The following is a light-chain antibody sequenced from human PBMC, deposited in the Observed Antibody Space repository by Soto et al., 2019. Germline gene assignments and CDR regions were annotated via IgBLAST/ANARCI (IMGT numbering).Light chain of an antibody. CDR3: QQYGSSPPYT. CDR2: GAS. CDR1: QSVSSSY. J-gene: IGKJ2*01. Sequence: EIVLTQSPGTLSLSPGERATLSCSASQSVSSSYLAWYQQKPGQAPRLLIYGASSRATGIPDRFSGSGSGTDFTLTISRLEPEDFAVYYCQQYGSSPPYTFGQGTKL. V-gene: IGKV3-20*01.